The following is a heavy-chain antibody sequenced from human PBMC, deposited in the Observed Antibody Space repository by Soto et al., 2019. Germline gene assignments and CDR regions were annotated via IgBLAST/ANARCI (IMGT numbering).Heavy chain of an antibody. Sequence: IPLKGPGPTLGKPNRPPTLTCPFPGSSPSTNGGVWAWFRRPQGKALEWLALIYWDDDKRYSPSLKSRLTITKDTSKNQVVLTMTNMDPVDTATYYCAHRRRGGYDVDYWGQGTLVTVSS. J-gene: IGHJ4*02. CDR2: IYWDDDK. V-gene: IGHV2-5*02. CDR1: GSSPSTNGGV. D-gene: IGHD5-12*01. CDR3: AHRRRGGYDVDY.